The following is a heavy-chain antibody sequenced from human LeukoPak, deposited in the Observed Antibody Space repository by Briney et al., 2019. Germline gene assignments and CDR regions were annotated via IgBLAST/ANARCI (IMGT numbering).Heavy chain of an antibody. CDR1: GFTFSTYW. D-gene: IGHD6-6*01. J-gene: IGHJ6*03. Sequence: GGSLRLSCAASGFTFSTYWMHWVRQAQGKGLVWVSRIKSDGSSTNYADSVKGRFTISRDNAKNTLYLQMNSLRAEDTAVYYCARDGMYGSSSYYYYMDVWGKGTTVTVSS. CDR2: IKSDGSST. CDR3: ARDGMYGSSSYYYYMDV. V-gene: IGHV3-74*01.